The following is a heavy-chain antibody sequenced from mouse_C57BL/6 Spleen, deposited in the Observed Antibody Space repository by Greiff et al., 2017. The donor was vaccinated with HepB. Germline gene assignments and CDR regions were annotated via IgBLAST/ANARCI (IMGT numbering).Heavy chain of an antibody. CDR2: IDPSDSET. J-gene: IGHJ2*01. CDR1: GYTFTSYW. V-gene: IGHV1-52*01. D-gene: IGHD6-1*01. Sequence: VQLQQSGAELVRPGSSVKLSCKASGYTFTSYWMHWVKQRPIQGLEWIGNIDPSDSETHYNQKFKDKATLTVDKSSSTAYMQLSSLTSEDSAVYYCARSGCYYFDYWGQCTTLTVSS. CDR3: ARSGCYYFDY.